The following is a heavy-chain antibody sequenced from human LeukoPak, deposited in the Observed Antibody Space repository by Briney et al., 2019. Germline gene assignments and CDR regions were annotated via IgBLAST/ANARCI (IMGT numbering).Heavy chain of an antibody. D-gene: IGHD6-19*01. Sequence: SVKVSCKASGGTFSSYAISWVRQAAGQGLEGMGGIIPIFGTANYAQKFQGRVTITGDESTSTAYMELSSLRAEDTAVYYCARHSGQWLGRDVLDYWGQGTLVTVSS. CDR2: IIPIFGTA. CDR1: GGTFSSYA. V-gene: IGHV1-69*13. J-gene: IGHJ4*02. CDR3: ARHSGQWLGRDVLDY.